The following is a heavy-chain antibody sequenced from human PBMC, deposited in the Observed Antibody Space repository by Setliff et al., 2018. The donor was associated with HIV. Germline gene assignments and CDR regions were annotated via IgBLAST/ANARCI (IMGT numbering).Heavy chain of an antibody. CDR2: IYYSGST. J-gene: IGHJ6*02. CDR1: GGSFSGYY. V-gene: IGHV4-59*01. CDR3: ARDGDYNYYGMDV. Sequence: PSETLSLTCAVYGGSFSGYYWSWIRQPPGKGLEWIGYIYYSGSTNYNPSLKSRVTISVDTPKNQFSLKLSSVTAADTAVYYCARDGDYNYYGMDVWGQGTTVTVS. D-gene: IGHD4-17*01.